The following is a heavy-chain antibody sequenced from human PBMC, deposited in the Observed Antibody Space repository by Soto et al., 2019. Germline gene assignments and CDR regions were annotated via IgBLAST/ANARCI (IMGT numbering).Heavy chain of an antibody. Sequence: SETLSLTCTISGGSISSYYWSWIRQPPGKGLEWIGYIYYSGSTNYNPSLKSRVTISVDTSKNQFSLKLSSVTAADTAVYYCARGVSTNGVGTDYWGQGTLVTVSS. J-gene: IGHJ4*02. CDR1: GGSISSYY. D-gene: IGHD2-8*01. CDR3: ARGVSTNGVGTDY. CDR2: IYYSGST. V-gene: IGHV4-59*01.